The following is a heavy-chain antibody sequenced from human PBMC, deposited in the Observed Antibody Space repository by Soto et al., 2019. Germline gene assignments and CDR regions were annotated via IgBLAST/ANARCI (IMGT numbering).Heavy chain of an antibody. CDR2: ISYDGSNK. CDR3: ARDPYSSGWYYFDY. J-gene: IGHJ4*02. D-gene: IGHD6-19*01. Sequence: PGGSLRLSCAASGFTFSSYAMHWVRQAPGKGLEWMAVISYDGSNKYYADSVKGRFTISRDNSKNTLYLQMNSLRAEDTAVYYCARDPYSSGWYYFDYWGQGTLVTVSS. V-gene: IGHV3-30-3*01. CDR1: GFTFSSYA.